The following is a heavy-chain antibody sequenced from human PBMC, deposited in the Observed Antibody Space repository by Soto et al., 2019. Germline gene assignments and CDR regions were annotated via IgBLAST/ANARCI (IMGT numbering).Heavy chain of an antibody. CDR2: ISAYNGNT. CDR3: ARVRILTGYYSVNFDL. V-gene: IGHV1-18*01. CDR1: GYTFTSYG. D-gene: IGHD3-9*01. Sequence: QVQLVQSGAEVKKPGASVKVSCKASGYTFTSYGISWVRQAPGQGLEWMGWISAYNGNTNYAQKLQGRVTMTADTSTSTAYMELRSLRSDDTAVYYCARVRILTGYYSVNFDLWGRGTLVTVSS. J-gene: IGHJ2*01.